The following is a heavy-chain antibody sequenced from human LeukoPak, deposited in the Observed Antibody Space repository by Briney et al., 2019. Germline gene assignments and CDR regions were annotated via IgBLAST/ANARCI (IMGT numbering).Heavy chain of an antibody. J-gene: IGHJ4*02. CDR2: INPNSGGT. CDR1: GYTFIGYY. V-gene: IGHV1-2*02. Sequence: SVKVSCKASGYTFIGYYMHWVRQAPAQGLEWMGWINPNSGGTNYAQKFQGRVTMTRDTSISTAYMELSGLRSDDTAVYYCARDHGYDSSGYYYPKYYFDYWGQGTLVTVSS. D-gene: IGHD3-22*01. CDR3: ARDHGYDSSGYYYPKYYFDY.